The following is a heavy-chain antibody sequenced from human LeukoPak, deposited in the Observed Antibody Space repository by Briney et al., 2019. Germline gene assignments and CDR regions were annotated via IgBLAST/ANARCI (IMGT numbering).Heavy chain of an antibody. CDR3: ASSRGTMYDFWSGPRDY. J-gene: IGHJ4*02. CDR2: INPNSGGT. CDR1: GYTFTGYY. D-gene: IGHD3-3*01. V-gene: IGHV1-2*02. Sequence: ASVKVSCKASGYTFTGYYMHWVRQAPGQGLEWMGWINPNSGGTNYAQKFQGRVTMTRDTSISTAYMELSRLRSDDTAVYNCASSRGTMYDFWSGPRDYWGQGTLVTVSS.